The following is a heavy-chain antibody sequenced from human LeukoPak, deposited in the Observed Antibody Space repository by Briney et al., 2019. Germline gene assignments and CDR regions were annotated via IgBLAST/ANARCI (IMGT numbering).Heavy chain of an antibody. CDR3: ARVGDDYVWGSYRYATQLFDY. CDR2: MNPNSGNT. V-gene: IGHV1-8*01. D-gene: IGHD3-16*02. Sequence: GASVKVSCKASGYTFTSYDINWVRQATGQGLEWMGWMNPNSGNTGYAQKFQGRVTMTRNTSISTAYVELSSLRSEDTAVYYCARVGDDYVWGSYRYATQLFDYWGQGTLVTVSS. J-gene: IGHJ4*02. CDR1: GYTFTSYD.